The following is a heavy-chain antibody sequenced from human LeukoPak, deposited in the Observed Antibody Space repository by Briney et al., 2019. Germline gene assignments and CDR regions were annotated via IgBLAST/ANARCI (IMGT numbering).Heavy chain of an antibody. J-gene: IGHJ4*02. CDR1: GGSISSSSYY. D-gene: IGHD6-19*01. Sequence: SETLSLTCTLSGGSISSSSYYWGWIRQPPGKGLEWIGNIYYSGSTYYNPSLKSRITISVDTSKNQFSLKLSSVTAADTAVYYCARSFGRSSGWPIDYWGQGTLVTVSS. CDR2: IYYSGST. V-gene: IGHV4-39*07. CDR3: ARSFGRSSGWPIDY.